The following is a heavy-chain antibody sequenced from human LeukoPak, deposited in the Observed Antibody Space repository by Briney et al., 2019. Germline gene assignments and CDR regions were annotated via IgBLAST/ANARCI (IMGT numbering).Heavy chain of an antibody. V-gene: IGHV3-23*01. CDR3: AKDPRRYCSGALDY. Sequence: GGSLRLSCAASGFTFSSYAMSWVRQAPGKGLEWVSAISGSGGSTYYADSVKGRLTISRDNSKNTLYLQMNSLRAEDTAVYYCAKDPRRYCSGALDYWGQGTLVTVSS. CDR1: GFTFSSYA. J-gene: IGHJ4*02. D-gene: IGHD2-15*01. CDR2: ISGSGGST.